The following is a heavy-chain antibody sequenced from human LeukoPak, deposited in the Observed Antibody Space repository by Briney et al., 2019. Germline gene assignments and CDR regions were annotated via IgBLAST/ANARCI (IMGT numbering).Heavy chain of an antibody. Sequence: GGSLRLSCAASGFTFGNSWINWVRQAPGKGLVWVSRVHSDGTITNYADSVKGRFSISRDCAKNTLDLQMSSLGSEDTAVYYCAREQEDCTGTTCYRAFDVWGQGTMVTVS. J-gene: IGHJ3*01. CDR2: VHSDGTIT. D-gene: IGHD2-2*01. CDR3: AREQEDCTGTTCYRAFDV. CDR1: GFTFGNSW. V-gene: IGHV3-74*01.